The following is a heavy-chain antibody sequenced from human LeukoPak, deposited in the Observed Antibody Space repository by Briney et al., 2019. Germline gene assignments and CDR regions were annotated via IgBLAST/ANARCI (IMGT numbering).Heavy chain of an antibody. CDR1: GYTFTSYD. CDR3: ARPTGYSSGWYHFDY. Sequence: AASVKVSCKASGYTFTSYDINWVRQATGQGLEWMGWMNPNSGNTGYAQKFQGRVTITRNTSISTAYMELSSLKASDTAMYYCARPTGYSSGWYHFDYWGQGTLVTVSS. D-gene: IGHD6-19*01. V-gene: IGHV1-8*03. CDR2: MNPNSGNT. J-gene: IGHJ4*02.